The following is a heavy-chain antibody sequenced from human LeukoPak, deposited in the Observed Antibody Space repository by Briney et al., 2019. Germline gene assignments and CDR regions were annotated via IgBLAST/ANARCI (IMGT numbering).Heavy chain of an antibody. V-gene: IGHV4-39*07. Sequence: SETLSLTCTVSGGSISSRSYYWGWIRQPPGKGLEWIGNIHYSGSTNYNPSLKSRVTISVDTSKNQFSLKLSSVTAADTAVYYCARVKNRIAAAGTGWFDPWGQGTLVTVSS. CDR2: IHYSGST. CDR3: ARVKNRIAAAGTGWFDP. J-gene: IGHJ5*02. D-gene: IGHD6-13*01. CDR1: GGSISSRSYY.